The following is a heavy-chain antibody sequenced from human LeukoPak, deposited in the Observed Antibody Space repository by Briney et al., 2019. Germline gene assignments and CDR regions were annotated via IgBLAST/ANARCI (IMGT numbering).Heavy chain of an antibody. CDR2: ISDSGSDK. CDR3: GRDVLYSAIAY. D-gene: IGHD4-11*01. CDR1: GGSISSSSYY. Sequence: LSLTCTVSGGSISSSSYYWGWIRQAPGKGLEWISSISDSGSDKYFADSVKGRFTISRDNAKNSLYLQMNSLRAEDTAIYYCGRDVLYSAIAYWGRGTLVAVSS. V-gene: IGHV3-11*04. J-gene: IGHJ4*02.